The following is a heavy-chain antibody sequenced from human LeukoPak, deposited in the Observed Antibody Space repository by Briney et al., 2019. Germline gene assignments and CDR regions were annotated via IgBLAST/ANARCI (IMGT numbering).Heavy chain of an antibody. D-gene: IGHD1-26*01. CDR2: IYTSGST. V-gene: IGHV4-4*07. CDR3: ASSGSYFRNLFQH. Sequence: PSETLSLTCTVSGGSISSYYWSWIRQPAGKGLEWIGRIYTSGSTNYNPSLKSRVTMSVDTSKNQFSLKLSSVTAADTAVYYCASSGSYFRNLFQHWGQGTLVTVSS. CDR1: GGSISSYY. J-gene: IGHJ1*01.